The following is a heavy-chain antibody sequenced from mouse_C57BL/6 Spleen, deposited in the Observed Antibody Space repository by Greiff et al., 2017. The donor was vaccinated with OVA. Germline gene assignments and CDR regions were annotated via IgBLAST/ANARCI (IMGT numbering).Heavy chain of an antibody. CDR1: GYTFTDYY. CDR3: AREELFYYAMDY. V-gene: IGHV1-26*01. CDR2: INPNNGGT. Sequence: VQLQQSGPELVKPGASVKISCKASGYTFTDYYMNWVKQSHGKSLEWIGDINPNNGGTSYNQKFKGKATLTVDKSSSTAYMELRSLTSEDSAVYYCAREELFYYAMDYWGQGTSVTVSS. J-gene: IGHJ4*01.